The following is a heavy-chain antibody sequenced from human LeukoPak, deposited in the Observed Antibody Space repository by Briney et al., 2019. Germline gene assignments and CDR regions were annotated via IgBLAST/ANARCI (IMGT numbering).Heavy chain of an antibody. Sequence: GGSLRLSCAASGFTFSTYAMSWVRQAPGKGLDWVSSISGRGNNTYYADSVKGRFTISRDNSKNTLHLQVNSLRAEDTAIYYCARAYSSSWYDYWGQGTLVTVSS. CDR1: GFTFSTYA. V-gene: IGHV3-23*01. J-gene: IGHJ4*02. CDR3: ARAYSSSWYDY. CDR2: ISGRGNNT. D-gene: IGHD6-13*01.